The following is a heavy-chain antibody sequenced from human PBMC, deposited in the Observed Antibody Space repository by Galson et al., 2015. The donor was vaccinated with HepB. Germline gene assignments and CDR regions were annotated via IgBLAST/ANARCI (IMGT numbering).Heavy chain of an antibody. J-gene: IGHJ4*02. CDR2: ISGSGGGT. CDR1: GFTFSSYA. D-gene: IGHD6-13*01. V-gene: IGHV3-23*01. CDR3: ADVKAAIPFDY. Sequence: SLRLSCAASGFTFSSYAMTWVRQAPGKGLEWVSAISGSGGGTYYAYSVKGRFTISRDNSKNTLYLQMNSLRAEDTAVYYCADVKAAIPFDYRGQGTLVTVS.